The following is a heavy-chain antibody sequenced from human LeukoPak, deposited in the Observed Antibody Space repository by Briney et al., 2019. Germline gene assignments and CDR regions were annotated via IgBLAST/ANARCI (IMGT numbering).Heavy chain of an antibody. D-gene: IGHD6-13*01. V-gene: IGHV3-23*01. J-gene: IGHJ4*02. CDR2: ISGSGGST. Sequence: GGSLRLSCAAPGFTFSSYAMSWVRQAPGKGLEWVSAISGSGGSTYYADSVKGRFTISRDNSKNTLYLQMNSLRAEDTAVYYCASARSSWPFDYWGQGTLVTVSS. CDR1: GFTFSSYA. CDR3: ASARSSWPFDY.